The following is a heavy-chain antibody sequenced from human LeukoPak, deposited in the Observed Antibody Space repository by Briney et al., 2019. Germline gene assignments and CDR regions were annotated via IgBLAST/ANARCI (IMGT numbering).Heavy chain of an antibody. V-gene: IGHV3-23*01. CDR2: ISGSGGST. CDR1: GFIFSSYA. CDR3: AKDWALPFRTDAFDI. J-gene: IGHJ3*02. D-gene: IGHD1-14*01. Sequence: GGSLRLSCAASGFIFSSYAMSWVRQAPGKGLEWVSAISGSGGSTYYADSVKGRFTISRDNSKNTLYLQMNSLRAEDTAVYYCAKDWALPFRTDAFDIWGQGTMVTVCS.